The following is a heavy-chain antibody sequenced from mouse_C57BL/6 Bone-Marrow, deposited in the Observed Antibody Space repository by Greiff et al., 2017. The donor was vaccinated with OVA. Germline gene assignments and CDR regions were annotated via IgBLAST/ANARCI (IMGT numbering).Heavy chain of an antibody. CDR3: ARWRPYYYGSSP. CDR1: GYTFTDYY. J-gene: IGHJ2*01. Sequence: EVKLQQSGPELVKPGASVKISCKASGYTFTDYYMNWVKQSHGKSLEWIGDINPNNGGTSYNQKFKGKATLTVDKSSSTAYMELRSLTSEDSAVYYCARWRPYYYGSSPWGQGTTLTVSS. V-gene: IGHV1-26*01. D-gene: IGHD1-1*01. CDR2: INPNNGGT.